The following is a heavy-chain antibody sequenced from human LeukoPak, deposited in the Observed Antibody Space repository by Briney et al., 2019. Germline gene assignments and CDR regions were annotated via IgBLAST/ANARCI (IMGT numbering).Heavy chain of an antibody. V-gene: IGHV3-23*01. CDR1: GFTFSRHG. J-gene: IGHJ4*02. CDR2: ISGSGGST. CDR3: AKDLPSGRQPGGRTY. Sequence: GGSLRLSCAASGFTFSRHGMHWVRQAPGKGLEWVSSISGSGGSTYYADSVMGRFTISRDNSKNTLYLQMNSLRAEDTAVYYCAKDLPSGRQPGGRTYWGQGTLVTVSS. D-gene: IGHD2-15*01.